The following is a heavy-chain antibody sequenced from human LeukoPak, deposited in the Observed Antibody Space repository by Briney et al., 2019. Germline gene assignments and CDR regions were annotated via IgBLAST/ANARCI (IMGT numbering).Heavy chain of an antibody. CDR3: AKDRSTGTYYTFDH. Sequence: GGSLRLSCAASGFTFTNYAMTWVRQAPGKGLEWVSSISASGVMTYYADSVEGRFTVSRDNSKNSLYLQMSSLTAADTAVYYCAKDRSTGTYYTFDHWGQGTLVTVSS. CDR1: GFTFTNYA. D-gene: IGHD1-26*01. V-gene: IGHV3-23*01. CDR2: ISASGVMT. J-gene: IGHJ4*02.